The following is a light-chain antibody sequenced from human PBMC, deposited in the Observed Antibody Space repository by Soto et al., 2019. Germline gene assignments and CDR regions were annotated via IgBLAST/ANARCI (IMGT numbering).Light chain of an antibody. CDR1: QSISNH. Sequence: DTQITQSPSSLSAAVEDRGIITFRASQSISNHLNWYQQKPGKAPKLLIFAAYSLQSGVTSRFSGSRSGPDFTLTISSLQPEDFATYYCQQSYSSPPTFGQGTKVDIK. CDR3: QQSYSSPPT. CDR2: AAY. V-gene: IGKV1-39*01. J-gene: IGKJ1*01.